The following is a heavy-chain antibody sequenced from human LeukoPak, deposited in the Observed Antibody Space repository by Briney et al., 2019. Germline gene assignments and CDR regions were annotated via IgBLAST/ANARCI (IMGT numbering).Heavy chain of an antibody. CDR2: ISWKSGDI. J-gene: IGHJ3*02. CDR1: GFIFDDYA. D-gene: IGHD2-15*01. CDR3: AKEPRYCRDGSCYPNAFDI. V-gene: IGHV3-9*01. Sequence: GRSLRLSCTASGFIFDDYAMHWVRQAPGKGLEWVSNISWKSGDIAYADFVKGRFTISRDNAKNSLYLQMNSLRPEDTALYYCAKEPRYCRDGSCYPNAFDIGGQGTMVTVSS.